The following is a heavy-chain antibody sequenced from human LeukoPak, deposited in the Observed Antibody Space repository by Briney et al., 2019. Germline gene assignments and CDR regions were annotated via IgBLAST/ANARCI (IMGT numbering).Heavy chain of an antibody. J-gene: IGHJ4*02. V-gene: IGHV1-18*01. Sequence: GASVKVSCKASGGTFSSYAISWVRQAPGQGLEWMGWISAYNGNTNYAQKLQGRVTMTTDTSTSTAYMELRSLRSDDTAVCYCARDADDYFDYWGQGTLVTVSS. D-gene: IGHD3-16*01. CDR1: GGTFSSYA. CDR3: ARDADDYFDY. CDR2: ISAYNGNT.